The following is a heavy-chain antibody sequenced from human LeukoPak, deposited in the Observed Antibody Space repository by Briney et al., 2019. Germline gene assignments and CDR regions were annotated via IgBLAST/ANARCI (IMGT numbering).Heavy chain of an antibody. J-gene: IGHJ4*02. CDR2: ISAYNGNT. V-gene: IGHV1-18*01. CDR1: GYTLTSYG. Sequence: GASVKVSCKASGYTLTSYGISWVRQAPGQGLEWMGWISAYNGNTNYAQKLQGRVTMTTDTSTSTAYMELRSLRSDDTAVYYCARAAPYCTNGVCYVDYWGQGTLVTVSS. D-gene: IGHD2-8*01. CDR3: ARAAPYCTNGVCYVDY.